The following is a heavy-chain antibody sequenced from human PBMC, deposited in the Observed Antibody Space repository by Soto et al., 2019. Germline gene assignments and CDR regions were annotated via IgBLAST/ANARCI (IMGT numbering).Heavy chain of an antibody. CDR3: AKTKPTRAHTSGWKDWFDP. J-gene: IGHJ5*02. D-gene: IGHD6-19*01. V-gene: IGHV3-23*01. CDR2: VSGHSRSI. CDR1: GFTLSNYA. Sequence: DVQLLESGGGLVQPGGSLRLTCAASGFTLSNYAMSWVRQAPGKGLVWVSVVSGHSRSIYYADSVRGRFTISRDHPKNTMYLQMNSLRVEDTAVYHCAKTKPTRAHTSGWKDWFDPWGQGTLVTCSS.